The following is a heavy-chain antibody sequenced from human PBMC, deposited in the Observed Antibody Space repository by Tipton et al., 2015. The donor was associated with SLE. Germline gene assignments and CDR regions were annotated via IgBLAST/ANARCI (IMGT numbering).Heavy chain of an antibody. CDR3: ARRSVVGAFDI. Sequence: TLSLTCAVSGYSISSGYYWGWIRQPPGKGLEWIGEINHSGSTNYNPSLKSRVTISVDTSKNQFSLKLSSVTAADTAVYYCARRSVVGAFDIWGQGTMVTVSS. D-gene: IGHD1-26*01. CDR1: GYSISSGYY. J-gene: IGHJ3*02. CDR2: INHSGST. V-gene: IGHV4-38-2*01.